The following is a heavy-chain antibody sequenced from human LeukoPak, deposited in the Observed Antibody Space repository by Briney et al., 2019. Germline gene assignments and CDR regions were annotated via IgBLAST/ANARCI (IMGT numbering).Heavy chain of an antibody. Sequence: PSETLSLTCTVSGGSISSYYWSWIRQPPGKGLEWTGYIYYSGSTNYNPSLKSRVTISVDTSKNQFSLKLSSVTAADTAVYYCARSGLGYCSSTSCPSHFDYWGQGTLVTVSS. J-gene: IGHJ4*02. CDR2: IYYSGST. CDR3: ARSGLGYCSSTSCPSHFDY. CDR1: GGSISSYY. D-gene: IGHD2-2*01. V-gene: IGHV4-59*01.